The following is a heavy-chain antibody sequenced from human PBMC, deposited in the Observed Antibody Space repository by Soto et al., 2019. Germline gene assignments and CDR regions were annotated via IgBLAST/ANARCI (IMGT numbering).Heavy chain of an antibody. CDR1: GFTFTSYA. Sequence: EVHLLESGGGLVQPGGSLRLSCAASGFTFTSYAMSWVRQAAGKGLELVSTLSGSGDSTYYADSVKGRFIISRDNLKNTLHLQMNSLRADDTAVYYCAKGSSWDNYFYYGLDVWGQGTTVTVSS. D-gene: IGHD6-13*01. CDR2: LSGSGDST. CDR3: AKGSSWDNYFYYGLDV. J-gene: IGHJ6*02. V-gene: IGHV3-23*01.